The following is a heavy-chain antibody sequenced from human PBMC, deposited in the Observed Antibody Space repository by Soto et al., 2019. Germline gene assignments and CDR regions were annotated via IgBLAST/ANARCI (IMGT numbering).Heavy chain of an antibody. J-gene: IGHJ4*02. D-gene: IGHD3-10*02. CDR3: YVLFWERGGQ. CDR1: GFTFSGST. CDR2: IRSKPNSYAT. Sequence: VHLVESGGGLVQPGGSLKLSCAASGFTFSGSTIHWVRQASGKGLEWVGRIRSKPNSYATAYAASVKGRLTVSRDDSKNTAYLEMNSLKIDDTAVYFCYVLFWERGGQWGQGTLVTVS. V-gene: IGHV3-73*01.